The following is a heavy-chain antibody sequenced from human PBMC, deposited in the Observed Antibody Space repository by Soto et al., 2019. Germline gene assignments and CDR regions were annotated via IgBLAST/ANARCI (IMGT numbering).Heavy chain of an antibody. D-gene: IGHD6-13*01. Sequence: SETLSLTCTVSGGSISSSSYYWGWIRQPPGKGLEWIGSIYYSGSTYYNPSLKSRVTISVDTSKNQFSLKLSSVTAADTAVYYCARDRSSIAAAGSFDYWGQGTLVTVS. V-gene: IGHV4-39*07. CDR2: IYYSGST. CDR3: ARDRSSIAAAGSFDY. CDR1: GGSISSSSYY. J-gene: IGHJ4*02.